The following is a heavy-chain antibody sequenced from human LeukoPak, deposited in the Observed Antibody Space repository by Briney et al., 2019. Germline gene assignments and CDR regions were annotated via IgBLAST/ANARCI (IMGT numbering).Heavy chain of an antibody. CDR2: INHSGST. J-gene: IGHJ4*02. V-gene: IGHV4-34*01. CDR1: GFTFSSYS. Sequence: GSLRLSCAASGFTFSSYSMNWIRQPPGKGLEWIGEINHSGSTNYNPSLKSRVTISVDTSKNQFSLKLSSVTAADTAVYYCARVGIAVAGTAWRGRTRSFDYWGQGTLVTVSS. CDR3: ARVGIAVAGTAWRGRTRSFDY. D-gene: IGHD6-19*01.